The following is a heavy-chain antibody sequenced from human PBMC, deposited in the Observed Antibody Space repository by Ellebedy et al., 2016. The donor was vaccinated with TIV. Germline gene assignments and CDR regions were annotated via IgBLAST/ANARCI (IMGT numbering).Heavy chain of an antibody. Sequence: AASVKVSCKASGDSFNNYAISWVRQAPGQGLEWMGGIVPMFVTANYAQKFQGRVTITADKSTTTAYMELNSLRSEDTAVYYCARQGVLLRGTSGYDAFDIWGQGTMVTVSS. CDR3: ARQGVLLRGTSGYDAFDI. V-gene: IGHV1-69*06. CDR1: GDSFNNYA. J-gene: IGHJ3*02. CDR2: IVPMFVTA. D-gene: IGHD3-22*01.